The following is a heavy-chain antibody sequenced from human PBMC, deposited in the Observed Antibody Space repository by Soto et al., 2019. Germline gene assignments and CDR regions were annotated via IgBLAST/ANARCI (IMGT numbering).Heavy chain of an antibody. V-gene: IGHV3-23*01. J-gene: IGHJ6*02. CDR3: AKGPYDSSCYYYYGMDV. Sequence: EVQLLESGGGLVQPGGSLRLSCAASGFTFSSYAMSWVRQAPGKGLEWVSAISGSGGSTYYADSVKGRFTISRDNSKNTLYLQMNSLRTEDTAVYYCAKGPYDSSCYYYYGMDVWGQGTTVTVSS. CDR1: GFTFSSYA. D-gene: IGHD3-22*01. CDR2: ISGSGGST.